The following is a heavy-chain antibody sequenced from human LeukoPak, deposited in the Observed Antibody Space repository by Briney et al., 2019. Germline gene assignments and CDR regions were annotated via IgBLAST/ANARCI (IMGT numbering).Heavy chain of an antibody. CDR1: GGTFSGYA. Sequence: SVKVSCKASGGTFSGYAISWVRQAPGQGLEWMGGIIPIFGTANYAQKFQGRVTITADESTSTAYMELSSLRSEDTAVYYCAIGNLRYSSGWYGPDYWGQGTLVTVSS. D-gene: IGHD6-19*01. J-gene: IGHJ4*02. CDR3: AIGNLRYSSGWYGPDY. V-gene: IGHV1-69*13. CDR2: IIPIFGTA.